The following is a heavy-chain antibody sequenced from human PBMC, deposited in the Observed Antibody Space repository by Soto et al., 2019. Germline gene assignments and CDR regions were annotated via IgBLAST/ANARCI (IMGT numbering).Heavy chain of an antibody. Sequence: SETLSLTCAVYGGSFSGYYWSWIRQPPGKGLEWIGEINHSGSTNYNPSLKSRVTISVDTSKNQFSLKLSSVTAADTAVYYCARGRSEELELRKPLFDYGGQGTLVTVSS. D-gene: IGHD1-7*01. J-gene: IGHJ4*02. CDR1: GGSFSGYY. CDR2: INHSGST. CDR3: ARGRSEELELRKPLFDY. V-gene: IGHV4-34*01.